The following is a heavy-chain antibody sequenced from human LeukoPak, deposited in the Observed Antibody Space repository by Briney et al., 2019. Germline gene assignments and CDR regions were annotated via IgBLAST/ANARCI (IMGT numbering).Heavy chain of an antibody. CDR1: GGSFSSYY. CDR3: ASYDSSGYYFLFY. D-gene: IGHD3-22*01. CDR2: IYYSGST. V-gene: IGHV4-59*08. J-gene: IGHJ4*02. Sequence: PSETLSLTCSVSGGSFSSYYWSWIRQPPGKGLEWIGYIYYSGSTYYNPSLKSRVTISVDTSKNQFSLKLSSVTAADTAVYYCASYDSSGYYFLFYWGQGTLVTVSS.